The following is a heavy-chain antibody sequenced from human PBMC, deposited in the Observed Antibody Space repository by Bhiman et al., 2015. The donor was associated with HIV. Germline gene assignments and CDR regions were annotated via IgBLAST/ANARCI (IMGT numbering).Heavy chain of an antibody. Sequence: QVQLVESGGGVVQPGRSLRLSCAASGFTFSSYGMHWVRQAPGKGLEWVAVIWYDGSNKYYADSVKGRFTISRDNSKNTLYLQMNSLRAEDTAVYYCAKGPIVGATTLDYWGQGTLVTVSS. J-gene: IGHJ4*02. CDR1: GFTFSSYG. V-gene: IGHV3-33*06. CDR3: AKGPIVGATTLDY. D-gene: IGHD1-26*01. CDR2: IWYDGSNK.